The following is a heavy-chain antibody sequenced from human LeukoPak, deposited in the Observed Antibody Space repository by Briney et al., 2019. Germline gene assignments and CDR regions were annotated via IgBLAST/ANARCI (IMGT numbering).Heavy chain of an antibody. CDR1: GFTFSDYY. D-gene: IGHD2/OR15-2a*01. CDR2: ISGNSRFR. CDR3: ARDLNTGMDV. V-gene: IGHV3-11*05. Sequence: PGGSLRLSCAASGFTFSDYYINWIRQAPGKGLEWLSYISGNSRFREYADSVKGRFTISRDNARNLLFLQMDSLGAEDTAVYYCARDLNTGMDVWGRGTTVTVSS. J-gene: IGHJ6*02.